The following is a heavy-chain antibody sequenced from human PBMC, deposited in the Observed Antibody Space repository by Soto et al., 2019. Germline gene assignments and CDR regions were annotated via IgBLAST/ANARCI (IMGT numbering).Heavy chain of an antibody. D-gene: IGHD3-22*01. Sequence: GASVKVSCKASGGTFNRNTISWVRQAPGQGLEWMGGIIPIFGTANYAQKFQGRVTITADESTNTAYMELSRLRSEDTAVYYCARQFDYDSSGYYYDYWGQGTLVTVSS. V-gene: IGHV1-69*13. CDR2: IIPIFGTA. CDR3: ARQFDYDSSGYYYDY. J-gene: IGHJ4*02. CDR1: GGTFNRNT.